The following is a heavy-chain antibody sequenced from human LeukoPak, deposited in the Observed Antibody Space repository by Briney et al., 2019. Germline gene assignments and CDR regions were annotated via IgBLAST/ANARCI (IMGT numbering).Heavy chain of an antibody. V-gene: IGHV1-2*02. CDR3: ATHTLYYYYYYMDV. CDR2: INPNSGGT. J-gene: IGHJ6*03. Sequence: GASVKVSCKASGYTFTGYYMHWVRQAPGQGLEWMGWINPNSGGTNYAQKLQGRVTMTRDTSISTAYMELSRLRSDDTAVYYCATHTLYYYYYYMDVWGKGTAVTISS. CDR1: GYTFTGYY.